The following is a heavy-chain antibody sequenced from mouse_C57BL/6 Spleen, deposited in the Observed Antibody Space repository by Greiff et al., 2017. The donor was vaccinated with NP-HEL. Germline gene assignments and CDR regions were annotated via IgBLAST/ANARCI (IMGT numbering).Heavy chain of an antibody. V-gene: IGHV1-81*01. J-gene: IGHJ2*01. D-gene: IGHD1-1*01. Sequence: VQLQQSGAELARPGASVKLSCKASGYTFTSYGISWVKQRTGQGLEWIGEIYPRSGNTYYNEKFKGKATLTADKSSSTAYMELSSLTSEDSAVYFCARGYYYGSSPYYFDYWGQGTTLTVSS. CDR2: IYPRSGNT. CDR3: ARGYYYGSSPYYFDY. CDR1: GYTFTSYG.